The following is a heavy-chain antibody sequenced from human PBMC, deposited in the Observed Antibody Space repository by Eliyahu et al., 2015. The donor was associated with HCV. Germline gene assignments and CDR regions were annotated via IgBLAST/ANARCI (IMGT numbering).Heavy chain of an antibody. D-gene: IGHD6-19*01. CDR1: GFXXSGFA. CDR3: ARDTGYSNGHGMDV. J-gene: IGHJ6*02. Sequence: QVQLVESGGGVVXPGRXLRXXCAAAGFXXSGFAMHWVRQAPGKGLEWVSLISYDGSKTYYADSVKGRFTSSRDNSKSTLYLQMNNLRPEDMGVYYCARDTGYSNGHGMDVWGQGTTGTVSS. CDR2: ISYDGSKT. V-gene: IGHV3-30-3*01.